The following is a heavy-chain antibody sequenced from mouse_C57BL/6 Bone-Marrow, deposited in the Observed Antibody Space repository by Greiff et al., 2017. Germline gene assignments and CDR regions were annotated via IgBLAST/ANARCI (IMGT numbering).Heavy chain of an antibody. D-gene: IGHD2-3*01. CDR1: GFSLTSYG. J-gene: IGHJ2*01. V-gene: IGHV2-5*01. CDR3: GGMVTTDYFDY. CDR2: IWRGGST. Sequence: VHLVESGPGLVQPSQSLSITCTVSGFSLTSYGVHWVRQSPGKGLEWLGVIWRGGSTDYNAAFMSRLSITKDNSKSQVFFKMNSLQADDTAIYYCGGMVTTDYFDYWGQGTTLTVSS.